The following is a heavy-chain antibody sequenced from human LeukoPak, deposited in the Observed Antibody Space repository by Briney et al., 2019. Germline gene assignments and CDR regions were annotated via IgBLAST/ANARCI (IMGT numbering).Heavy chain of an antibody. Sequence: GGSLRLSCAASGFTFSSYAMNWVRQAPGKGLEWVSGISGSGGNTYYADSVKGRFTISRDNSKNTLYLQMNSLRAEDTAVYYCAKASGYSYGYYMDVWGKGTTVTVSS. D-gene: IGHD5-18*01. CDR2: ISGSGGNT. CDR1: GFTFSSYA. CDR3: AKASGYSYGYYMDV. V-gene: IGHV3-23*01. J-gene: IGHJ6*03.